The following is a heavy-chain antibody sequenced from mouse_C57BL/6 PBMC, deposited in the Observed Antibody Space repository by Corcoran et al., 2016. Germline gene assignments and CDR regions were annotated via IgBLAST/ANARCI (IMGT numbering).Heavy chain of an antibody. V-gene: IGHV3-6*01. CDR1: GYSITSGYY. CDR3: ARDRLGRLCDY. Sequence: DVQLQESGPGLVKPSQSLSLTCSVTGYSITSGYYWNWIRQFPGNKLEWMGYISYDGSNNYNPSLKNRISITRDTSKNQFFLKLNSVTTEDTATYYCARDRLGRLCDYWGQGTTLTVSS. CDR2: ISYDGSN. D-gene: IGHD4-1*01. J-gene: IGHJ2*01.